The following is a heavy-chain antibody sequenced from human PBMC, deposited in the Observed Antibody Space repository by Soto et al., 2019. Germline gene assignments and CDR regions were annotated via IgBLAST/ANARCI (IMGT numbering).Heavy chain of an antibody. J-gene: IGHJ6*02. Sequence: LRLSCAASGFTFSSYAMHWVRQAPGKGLEWVAVISYDGSNKYYADSVKGRFTISRDNSKNTLYLQMNSLRAEDTAVYYCARDQGDIVLMVYAIEPDYYGMDVWGQGTTVTVSS. CDR2: ISYDGSNK. V-gene: IGHV3-30-3*01. CDR1: GFTFSSYA. D-gene: IGHD2-8*01. CDR3: ARDQGDIVLMVYAIEPDYYGMDV.